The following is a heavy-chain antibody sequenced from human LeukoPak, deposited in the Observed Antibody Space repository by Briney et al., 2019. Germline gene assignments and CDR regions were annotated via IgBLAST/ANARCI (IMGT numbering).Heavy chain of an antibody. Sequence: PGGSLRLSCAASGFTFSSYGMHWVRQAPGKGLEWVAVISYDGSNKYYADSVKGRFTISRDNSKNTLYLQMNSLRAEDTAVYYCAKDSTTDSSNDSLYAFDIWGQGTMVTVSS. D-gene: IGHD4-11*01. CDR2: ISYDGSNK. CDR1: GFTFSSYG. V-gene: IGHV3-30*18. J-gene: IGHJ3*02. CDR3: AKDSTTDSSNDSLYAFDI.